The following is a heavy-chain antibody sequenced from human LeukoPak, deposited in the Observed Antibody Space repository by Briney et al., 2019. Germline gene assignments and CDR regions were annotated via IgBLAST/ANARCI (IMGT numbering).Heavy chain of an antibody. CDR2: IHTTGST. J-gene: IGHJ5*02. V-gene: IGHV4-61*02. Sequence: PSQTLSLTCTVSGGSISSGTYSWSWIRQPAGKGLEWIGRIHTTGSTNYNPSLKCRVTISLDTSKNQFSLRLSSVTAADTAVYYCARVRRDGYNFDGWFDPWGQGSLVTVSS. D-gene: IGHD5-24*01. CDR3: ARVRRDGYNFDGWFDP. CDR1: GGSISSGTYS.